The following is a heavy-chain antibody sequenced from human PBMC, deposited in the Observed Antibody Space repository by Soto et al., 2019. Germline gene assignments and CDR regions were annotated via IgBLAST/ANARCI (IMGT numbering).Heavy chain of an antibody. CDR3: ARATSDMHLVEAYFDY. V-gene: IGHV3-7*01. D-gene: IGHD2-2*01. J-gene: IGHJ4*02. Sequence: GGSLRLSCAASGFTFTSYWMGWVRQAPGKGLEWVANIRQDGSDKYYVDSVKGRFTISRDNAKNSLYLQMNSLRAEDTAVYHCARATSDMHLVEAYFDYWGQGTLVTVCS. CDR1: GFTFTSYW. CDR2: IRQDGSDK.